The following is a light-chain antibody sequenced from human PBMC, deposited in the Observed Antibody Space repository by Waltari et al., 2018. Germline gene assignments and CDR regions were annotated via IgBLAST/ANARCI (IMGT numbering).Light chain of an antibody. CDR3: QTWDSNIFV. CDR1: HLGGQW. CDR2: ADS. V-gene: IGLV3-1*01. Sequence: SFELTQPSSVSVSPGQTPRIPSSGVHLGGQWPSWYQKKAGPSPVLVIYADSDRPSEVPWRFSAARSGDTVTLNISGTQDLDEADYYCQTWDSNIFVFGPGTKVTVL. J-gene: IGLJ1*01.